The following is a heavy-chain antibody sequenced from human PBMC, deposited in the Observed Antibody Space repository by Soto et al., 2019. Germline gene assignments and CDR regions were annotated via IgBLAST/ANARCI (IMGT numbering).Heavy chain of an antibody. Sequence: GGSLRLSCAASGFTFSSYAMHWVRQAPGKGLEWVAVISYDGSNKYYADSVKGRFTISRDNSKNTLYLQMNSLRAEDTAVYYCAIDIVVVPAAMGGDYHYYYGMDVWGQGTTVTVSS. V-gene: IGHV3-30-3*01. J-gene: IGHJ6*02. D-gene: IGHD2-2*01. CDR1: GFTFSSYA. CDR2: ISYDGSNK. CDR3: AIDIVVVPAAMGGDYHYYYGMDV.